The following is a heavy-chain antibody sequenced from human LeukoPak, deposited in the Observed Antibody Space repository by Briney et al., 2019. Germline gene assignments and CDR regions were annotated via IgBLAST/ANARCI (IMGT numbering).Heavy chain of an antibody. J-gene: IGHJ4*02. CDR2: ISGSGGST. D-gene: IGHD6-13*01. Sequence: GGSLRLSCAASGFTFSSYAMSWVRQAPGEGLEWVSAISGSGGSTYYADSVKGRFTISRDNSKNTLYLQMNSLRAEDTAVYYCAKGVYSSSWYNYFDYWGQGTLVTVSS. CDR1: GFTFSSYA. V-gene: IGHV3-23*01. CDR3: AKGVYSSSWYNYFDY.